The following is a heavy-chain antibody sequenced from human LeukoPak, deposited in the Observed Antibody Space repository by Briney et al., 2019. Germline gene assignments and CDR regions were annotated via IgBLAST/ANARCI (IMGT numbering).Heavy chain of an antibody. Sequence: GGSLRLSCAASGFTFSSYSMNWVRQAPGKGLEWGSSISSSSSYIYYADSVKGRFTISRDNAKNSLYLQMNSLTAEDTAVYYCKTHPPTYSSSSVDFDYWGQGTLVTVSS. CDR3: KTHPPTYSSSSVDFDY. V-gene: IGHV3-21*01. D-gene: IGHD6-6*01. CDR2: ISSSSSYI. CDR1: GFTFSSYS. J-gene: IGHJ4*02.